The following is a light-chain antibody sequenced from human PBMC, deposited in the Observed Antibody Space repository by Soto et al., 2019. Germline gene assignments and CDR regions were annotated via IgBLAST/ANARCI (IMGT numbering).Light chain of an antibody. V-gene: IGKV1-5*03. CDR3: XXXXXYSWT. CDR2: KAS. J-gene: IGKJ1*01. Sequence: DIQMTQSPSTLSASVGXTXXXXXXASQSFSNWLAWYQQKPGKAPKFLIYKASTLESGVPSRFSGSGSGTEFTLTISSLXXXXXXXXXXXXXXXYSWTFGQGTKVEIK. CDR1: QSFSNW.